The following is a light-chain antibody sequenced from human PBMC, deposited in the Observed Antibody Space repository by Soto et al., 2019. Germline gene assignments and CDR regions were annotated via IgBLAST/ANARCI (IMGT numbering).Light chain of an antibody. J-gene: IGKJ1*01. CDR2: RAS. Sequence: EIVMTQSPATLSVSPGERATLSCRASQSVSSNLAWYQQKPGQAPRLLIYRASTRATGIPARFSGSGSGTEFPLTTSGLQSEDFAVYYCQQYNNLPRTFGQGPKVEIK. CDR3: QQYNNLPRT. V-gene: IGKV3-15*01. CDR1: QSVSSN.